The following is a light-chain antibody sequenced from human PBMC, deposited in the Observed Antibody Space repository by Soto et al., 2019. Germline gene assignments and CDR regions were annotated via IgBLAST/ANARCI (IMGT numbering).Light chain of an antibody. CDR1: SSDVGGYNY. CDR2: DDS. J-gene: IGLJ1*01. Sequence: QSVLTQPASVSGSPGQSITISCTGTSSDVGGYNYVSWYQQHPGKAPKLLIYDDSNRPSGVSNRFSGSKSGNTASLTISGLQAEDEADYYCSSYTSSRTLYVFGTGTKVTVL. V-gene: IGLV2-14*01. CDR3: SSYTSSRTLYV.